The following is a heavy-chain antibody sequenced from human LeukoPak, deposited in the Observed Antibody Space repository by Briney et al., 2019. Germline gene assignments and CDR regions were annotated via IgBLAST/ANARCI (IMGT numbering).Heavy chain of an antibody. CDR1: GFTFGDYY. D-gene: IGHD3-10*01. Sequence: LRLSCAASGFTFGDYYMSWIRQAPGKGLEWIGYIYYSGSTYYNPSLKSRVTISVDTSKNQFSLKLSSVTAADTAVYYCARDTYYYGSGTLDPWGQGTLVTVSS. J-gene: IGHJ5*02. V-gene: IGHV4-30-4*08. CDR2: IYYSGST. CDR3: ARDTYYYGSGTLDP.